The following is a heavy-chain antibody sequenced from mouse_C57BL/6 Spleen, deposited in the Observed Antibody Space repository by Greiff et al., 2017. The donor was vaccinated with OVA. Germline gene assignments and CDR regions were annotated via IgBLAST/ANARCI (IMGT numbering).Heavy chain of an antibody. CDR1: GYTFTSYW. J-gene: IGHJ2*01. D-gene: IGHD3-1*01. CDR3: ARGGLQDY. CDR2: IDPSDSYT. V-gene: IGHV1-69*01. Sequence: QVQLQQPGAELVMPGASVKLSCKASGYTFTSYWMHWVKQRPGQGLEWIGEIDPSDSYTNYNQKFKGKSTLTVDKSSSTAYMQLSSLTSEDSAVYYCARGGLQDYWGQGTTLTVSS.